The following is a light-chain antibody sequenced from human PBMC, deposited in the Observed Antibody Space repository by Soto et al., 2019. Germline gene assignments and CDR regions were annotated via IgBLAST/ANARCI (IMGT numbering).Light chain of an antibody. Sequence: ETVMTQSPATLSVSPGERATLSCGASQSVSTNLAWYQQKPGQVPRLLIYGASTRASDIPARFSGSGSGTEFTLPIRSPQSEDFAGYFCQQENGLPLTFGGGTKVEIE. CDR3: QQENGLPLT. CDR2: GAS. J-gene: IGKJ4*01. V-gene: IGKV3-15*01. CDR1: QSVSTN.